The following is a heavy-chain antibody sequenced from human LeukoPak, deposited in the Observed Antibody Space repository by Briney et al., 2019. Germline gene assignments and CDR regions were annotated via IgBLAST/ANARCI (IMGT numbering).Heavy chain of an antibody. J-gene: IGHJ4*02. CDR3: AREELLGIGVDY. V-gene: IGHV1-69*01. Sequence: AASVKVSCKASGGTFSSYAISWVRQAPGQGLEWMGGIIPIFGTANYAQKFQGRVTITADESTSTAYMELSSLRSEDTAVYHCAREELLGIGVDYWGQGTLVTVSS. CDR2: IIPIFGTA. D-gene: IGHD3-10*01. CDR1: GGTFSSYA.